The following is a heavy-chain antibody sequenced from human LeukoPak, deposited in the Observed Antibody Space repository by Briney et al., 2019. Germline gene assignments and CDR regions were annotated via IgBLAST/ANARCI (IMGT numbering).Heavy chain of an antibody. CDR1: GFTFSSYA. J-gene: IGHJ4*02. D-gene: IGHD5-18*01. V-gene: IGHV3-53*01. Sequence: GGSLRLSCAASGFTFSSYAMSWVRQAPGKGLEWVSVIYSGGSTYYADSVKGRFTISRDNSKSTLYLQMNSLRAEDTAVYYCATEYSYGTYYFDYWGQGTLVTVSS. CDR2: IYSGGST. CDR3: ATEYSYGTYYFDY.